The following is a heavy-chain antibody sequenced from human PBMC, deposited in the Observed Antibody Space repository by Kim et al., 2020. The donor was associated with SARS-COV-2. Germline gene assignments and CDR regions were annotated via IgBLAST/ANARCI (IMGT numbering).Heavy chain of an antibody. V-gene: IGHV1-8*01. CDR3: GRGPVYNNGWSDY. D-gene: IGHD6-19*01. Sequence: ASVKVSCKTSGYTFTSYDINWVRQATGQGLEWMGWMNPNSGNKNYAQKFQGRVTMTRITSINTAYMELSSLRSEDTAIYYCGRGPVYNNGWSDYWGQGTLVTVSS. J-gene: IGHJ4*02. CDR1: GYTFTSYD. CDR2: MNPNSGNK.